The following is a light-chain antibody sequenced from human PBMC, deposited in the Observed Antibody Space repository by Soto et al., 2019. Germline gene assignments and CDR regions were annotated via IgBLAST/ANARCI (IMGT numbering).Light chain of an antibody. CDR2: LGS. Sequence: DIVMTQSPLSLPVTPGEPASISCRSSQSLLHSNGYNYLDWYLQKPGQSPQLLIYLGSNRASGVPDRFRGSGSGTDFTLKIRRVEAEDVGVYYCMQALQTPRTFGQGTKLEIK. V-gene: IGKV2-28*01. CDR3: MQALQTPRT. J-gene: IGKJ2*01. CDR1: QSLLHSNGYNY.